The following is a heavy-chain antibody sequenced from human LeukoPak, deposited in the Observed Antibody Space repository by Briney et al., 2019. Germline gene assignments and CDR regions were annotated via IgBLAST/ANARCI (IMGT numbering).Heavy chain of an antibody. V-gene: IGHV4-39*01. Sequence: SETLSLTCTVSGGSIYSSSYYWGWIRPPPGKGLEWIGSIYYSGSTYYNPSLKSRVTISGDTSKNQFSLELSSVTAADAAEYYCARLYTSGWHVDYWGQGTLVTVSS. D-gene: IGHD6-19*01. J-gene: IGHJ4*02. CDR2: IYYSGST. CDR3: ARLYTSGWHVDY. CDR1: GGSIYSSSYY.